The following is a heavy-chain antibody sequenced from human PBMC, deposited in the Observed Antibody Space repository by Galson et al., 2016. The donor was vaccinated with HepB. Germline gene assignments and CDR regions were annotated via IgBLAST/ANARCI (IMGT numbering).Heavy chain of an antibody. CDR2: LNRNGDST. CDR1: GLTFSSYA. V-gene: IGHV3-23*01. J-gene: IGHJ4*02. Sequence: SLRLSCAASGLTFSSYAMSWVRQAPGKGLEWISSLNRNGDSTYYADSVKGRFTVSRDNSKNTLGLQMNSLRAEDTAVYYYAKWSLTMNYFENWGRGTPVTVSS. D-gene: IGHD3-3*01. CDR3: AKWSLTMNYFEN.